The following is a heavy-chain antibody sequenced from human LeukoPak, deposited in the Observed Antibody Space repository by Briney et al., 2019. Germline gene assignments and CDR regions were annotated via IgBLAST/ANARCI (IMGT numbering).Heavy chain of an antibody. J-gene: IGHJ5*02. Sequence: ASVKVSCKASGYTFTNYAMHWVRQAPGQRPEWMGWINTGNGNTKYSQNFQGRVTITRDTSASTAYMELRSLRSDDTAVYYCARDGRHYYDSSGYYSVWFDPWGQGTLVTVSS. CDR3: ARDGRHYYDSSGYYSVWFDP. V-gene: IGHV1-3*04. D-gene: IGHD3-22*01. CDR2: INTGNGNT. CDR1: GYTFTNYA.